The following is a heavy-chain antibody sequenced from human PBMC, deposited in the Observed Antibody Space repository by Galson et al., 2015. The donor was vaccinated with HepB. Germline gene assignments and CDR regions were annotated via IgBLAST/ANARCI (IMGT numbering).Heavy chain of an antibody. CDR3: ARYCSGSGRSHNWFDP. J-gene: IGHJ5*02. V-gene: IGHV1-18*01. CDR2: IYVYNGNT. CDR1: GYTFTSYG. Sequence: SVKVSCKASGYTFTSYGISWVRQAPGQGPEWMGWIYVYNGNTNYAQNLQGRVTMTTDTSTSTAYMELRSLRSDDTAVYYCARYCSGSGRSHNWFDPWGQGTLVTVSS. D-gene: IGHD2-15*01.